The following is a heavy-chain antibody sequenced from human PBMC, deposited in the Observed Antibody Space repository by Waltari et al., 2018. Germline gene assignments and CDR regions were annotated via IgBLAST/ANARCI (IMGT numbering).Heavy chain of an antibody. CDR1: GGTFSSYA. J-gene: IGHJ3*02. CDR2: IIPILGIA. D-gene: IGHD3-10*01. Sequence: QVQLLQSGAEVKKPGSSVKVSCKASGGTFSSYAISWVRQAPGQGLEWMGGIIPILGIANYAQKFQGRVTITADESTSTAYMGLSSLRSEDTAVYYCARDYAFYRNSGSYYKGDAFDIWGQGTMVTVSS. CDR3: ARDYAFYRNSGSYYKGDAFDI. V-gene: IGHV1-69*04.